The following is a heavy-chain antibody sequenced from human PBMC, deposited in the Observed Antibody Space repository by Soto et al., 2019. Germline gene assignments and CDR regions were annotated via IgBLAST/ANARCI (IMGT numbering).Heavy chain of an antibody. J-gene: IGHJ4*02. CDR1: GYTFTGYY. Sequence: AASVKVSCKASGYTFTGYYIHWVRQTPGQGLELMGWINPTSGGTNYAQNFQGWVTMTRDTSISTAYMDLSRLSSDDTAVYYCARGWGSGSSIFDYWGLGTLVTVSS. CDR3: ARGWGSGSSIFDY. V-gene: IGHV1-2*04. CDR2: INPTSGGT. D-gene: IGHD3-10*01.